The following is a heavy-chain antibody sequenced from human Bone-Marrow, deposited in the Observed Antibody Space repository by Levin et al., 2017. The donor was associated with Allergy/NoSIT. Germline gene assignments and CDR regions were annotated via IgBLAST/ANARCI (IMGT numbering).Heavy chain of an antibody. V-gene: IGHV1-46*01. J-gene: IGHJ4*02. CDR2: INPNGGST. Sequence: GASVKVSCKASGYTFTDYYIHWVRQAPGQGFECMGIINPNGGSTTYTQKFQGRVIMTTDTSTSTVYLELSSLRPEDTAVYYCARGLEGLAVAGSNYWGQGTLVTVTS. CDR1: GYTFTDYY. CDR3: ARGLEGLAVAGSNY. D-gene: IGHD6-19*01.